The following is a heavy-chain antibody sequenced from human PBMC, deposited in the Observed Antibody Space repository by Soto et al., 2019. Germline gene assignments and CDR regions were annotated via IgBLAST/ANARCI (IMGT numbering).Heavy chain of an antibody. Sequence: GGSLRLSCAASGFTFSSYSMNWVRQAPGKGLEWVSSISSSSSYIYYADSVKGRFTISRDNAKNSLYLQMNSLRAEDTAVYYCARRNTIFGQYGMDVWGQGTTVTVSS. CDR2: ISSSSSYI. CDR3: ARRNTIFGQYGMDV. CDR1: GFTFSSYS. J-gene: IGHJ6*02. D-gene: IGHD3-3*01. V-gene: IGHV3-21*01.